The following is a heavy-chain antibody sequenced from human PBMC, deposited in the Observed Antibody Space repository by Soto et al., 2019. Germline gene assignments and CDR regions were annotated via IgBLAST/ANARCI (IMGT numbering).Heavy chain of an antibody. CDR3: AKETYSGPLDY. CDR2: ISYDGSNK. CDR1: GFTFSSYG. V-gene: IGHV3-30*18. Sequence: GGSLRLSCAASGFTFSSYGMHWVRQAPGKGLEWVAVISYDGSNKYYADPVKGRFTISRDNSKNTLYLQMNSLRAEDTAVYYYAKETYSGPLDYWGQGTLVTVSS. D-gene: IGHD2-15*01. J-gene: IGHJ4*02.